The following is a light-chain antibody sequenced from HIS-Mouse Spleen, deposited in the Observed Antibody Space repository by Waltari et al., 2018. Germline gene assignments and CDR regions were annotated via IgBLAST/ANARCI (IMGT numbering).Light chain of an antibody. Sequence: QTVVTQEPSFSVSPGGTVTLTCGFSSGSVSTSYYPSRYQQTPGQAPRTLIYSTNTRSSGVPDRFSGSILGNKAALTITGAQADDESDYYCVLYMGSGISVFGGGTKLTVL. CDR3: VLYMGSGISV. CDR1: SGSVSTSYY. CDR2: STN. V-gene: IGLV8-61*01. J-gene: IGLJ3*02.